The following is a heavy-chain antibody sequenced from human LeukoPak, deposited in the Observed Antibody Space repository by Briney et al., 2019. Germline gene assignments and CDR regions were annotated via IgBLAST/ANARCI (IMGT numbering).Heavy chain of an antibody. CDR2: ISGSATTT. V-gene: IGHV3-11*01. D-gene: IGHD3-10*01. J-gene: IGHJ6*02. Sequence: GGSLRLSCAASGFTFSDYYMSWIRQAPGKGLERVSFISGSATTTYYVDSVKGRFTLSRDNAKNSLYLQMNSLRAEDSAVYYCARDMHYGSGTPMQYGMDVWGPGTTVTVSS. CDR1: GFTFSDYY. CDR3: ARDMHYGSGTPMQYGMDV.